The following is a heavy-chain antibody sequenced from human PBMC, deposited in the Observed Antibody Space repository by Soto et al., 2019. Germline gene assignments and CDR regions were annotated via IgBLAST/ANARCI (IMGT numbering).Heavy chain of an antibody. V-gene: IGHV4-59*01. D-gene: IGHD3-3*01. CDR2: IYYSGGT. CDR3: ARVGRYDFWSGYSPMYNWFDP. CDR1: GGSISSYY. J-gene: IGHJ5*02. Sequence: SETLSLTCTVSGGSISSYYWSWIRQPPGKGLEWIGYIYYSGGTNYNPSLKSRVTISVDTSKNQFSLKLSSVTAADTAVYYCARVGRYDFWSGYSPMYNWFDPWGQGTLVTVSS.